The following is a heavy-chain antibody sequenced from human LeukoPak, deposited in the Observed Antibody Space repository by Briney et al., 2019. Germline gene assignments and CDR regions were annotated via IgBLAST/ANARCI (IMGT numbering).Heavy chain of an antibody. V-gene: IGHV4-34*01. D-gene: IGHD3-16*01. CDR1: GGSFSGYY. Sequence: PSETLSLTCAVYGGSFSGYYWSWIRQPPGKGLEWIGEINHSGSTNYNPSLKSRVTISVDTSKNQFSLKLSSVTAADTAVYYCARDLVPYYDYAPFGYWGQGTLVTVSS. J-gene: IGHJ4*02. CDR2: INHSGST. CDR3: ARDLVPYYDYAPFGY.